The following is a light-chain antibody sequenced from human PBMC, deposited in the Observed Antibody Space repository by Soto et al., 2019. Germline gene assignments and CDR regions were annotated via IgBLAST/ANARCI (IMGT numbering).Light chain of an antibody. CDR3: QQGSNWPT. CDR1: QSVSSY. Sequence: EIVLTQSPGILSLAPGEVAALSCRSSQSVSSYLALYQQKPGQAPRLLIYDASNRATGIPARFSGSGSGTDFTLTISSLEAEDFAVYYCQQGSNWPTFGQGTKVDIK. V-gene: IGKV3-11*01. CDR2: DAS. J-gene: IGKJ1*01.